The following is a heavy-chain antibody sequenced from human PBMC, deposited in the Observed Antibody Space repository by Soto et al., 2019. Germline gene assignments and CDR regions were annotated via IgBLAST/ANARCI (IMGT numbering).Heavy chain of an antibody. CDR3: AAEDYSRGDCCHFDY. Sequence: QVQVAQSEPEVKKPGASVKVSCKTSGFTFSNSAVQWVRQAPGQRLEWITERPGEGHYNQGLVDKHSSLTSEDTAVYYCAAEDYSRGDCCHFDYWGQGTLVTVSS. D-gene: IGHD2-21*02. V-gene: IGHV1-58*01. CDR1: GFTFSNSA. J-gene: IGHJ4*02.